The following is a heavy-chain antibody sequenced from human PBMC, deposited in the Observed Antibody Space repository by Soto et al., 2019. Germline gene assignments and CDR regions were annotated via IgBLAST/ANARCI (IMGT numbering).Heavy chain of an antibody. CDR3: ALFGCWTGYPLIYHFYNMDL. D-gene: IGHD3-9*01. V-gene: IGHV3-64D*08. Sequence: EVQLVESGGALVQPGGSLRLSCSASGFTFSSYTMHWVRQAPGKGLEYVSAITTNGDTTFYADSVKVRVTISRDNSRKTLYLQMSSLRAEDTAVYYCALFGCWTGYPLIYHFYNMDLW. CDR2: ITTNGDTT. J-gene: IGHJ6*01. CDR1: GFTFSSYT.